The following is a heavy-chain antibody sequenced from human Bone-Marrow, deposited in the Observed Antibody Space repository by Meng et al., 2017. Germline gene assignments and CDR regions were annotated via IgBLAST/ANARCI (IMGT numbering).Heavy chain of an antibody. V-gene: IGHV3-21*01. J-gene: IGHJ4*02. Sequence: GESLKISCAASGFTFSSYSMNWVRQAPGQGLEWVSFISSSSSYIYYADSVKGRFTISRDNAKNSLYLQMNSLKAEDTAVYYCARDSYAYPASTMVRGVIITLPDYWGQGTLVTVSS. D-gene: IGHD3-10*01. CDR3: ARDSYAYPASTMVRGVIITLPDY. CDR2: ISSSSSYI. CDR1: GFTFSSYS.